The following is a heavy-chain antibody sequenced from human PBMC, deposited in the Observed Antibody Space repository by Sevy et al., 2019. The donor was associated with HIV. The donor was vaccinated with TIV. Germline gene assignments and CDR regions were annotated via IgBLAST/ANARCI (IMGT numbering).Heavy chain of an antibody. CDR3: VRDRIAAAGGYFDY. V-gene: IGHV4-61*01. CDR1: GGSVSSGSYY. D-gene: IGHD6-13*01. CDR2: ISDIGST. J-gene: IGHJ4*02. Sequence: SETLSLTCTVSGGSVSSGSYYWTWIRQPPGKGLEWIGYISDIGSTNYNPSLKSRVTISVDTSKNQLSLRLSSVTAADTAVYYCVRDRIAAAGGYFDYWGQGTTVTVSS.